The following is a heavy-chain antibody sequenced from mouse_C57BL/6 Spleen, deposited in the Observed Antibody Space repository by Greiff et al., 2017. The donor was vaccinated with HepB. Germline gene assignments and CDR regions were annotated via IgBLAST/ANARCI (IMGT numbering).Heavy chain of an antibody. V-gene: IGHV3-2*02. D-gene: IGHD1-2*01. Sequence: DVQLQESGPGLVKPSQSLSLTCTVTGYSITSGYGWNWIRQFPGNKLEWMGYISYSGSTNYNPSLKSRISITRDTSKNTFFLQLNSVTTEDTATYYCARTARIKYWGQGTTLTVSS. CDR3: ARTARIKY. CDR2: ISYSGST. J-gene: IGHJ2*01. CDR1: GYSITSGYG.